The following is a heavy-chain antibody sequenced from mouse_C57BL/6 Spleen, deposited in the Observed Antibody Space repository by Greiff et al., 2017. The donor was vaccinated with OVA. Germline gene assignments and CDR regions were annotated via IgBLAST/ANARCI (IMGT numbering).Heavy chain of an antibody. D-gene: IGHD1-1*01. J-gene: IGHJ4*01. CDR3: ARSLITTLRDAMDY. CDR2: IYPGDGDT. Sequence: QVQLQQSGPELVKPGASVKISCKASGYAFSSSWMNWVKQRPGKGLEWIGRIYPGDGDTNYNGKFKGKATLTADKSSSTAYMQLSSLTSEDSAVYVCARSLITTLRDAMDYWGQGTSVTVSS. V-gene: IGHV1-82*01. CDR1: GYAFSSSW.